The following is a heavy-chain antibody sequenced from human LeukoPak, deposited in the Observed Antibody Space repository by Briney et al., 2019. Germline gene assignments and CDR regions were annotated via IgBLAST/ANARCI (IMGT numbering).Heavy chain of an antibody. V-gene: IGHV3-23*01. J-gene: IGHJ4*02. CDR2: ISGSGGST. CDR3: AKETYHDFWSGYYFDY. Sequence: GGSLRLSCAASGFTFSSYAMSWVRQAPGKGLEWVSAISGSGGSTYYADSVKGRFTISRDNSKNTLYLQMNSLRAEDTAVYYCAKETYHDFWSGYYFDYWGQGTLVTVSS. CDR1: GFTFSSYA. D-gene: IGHD3-3*01.